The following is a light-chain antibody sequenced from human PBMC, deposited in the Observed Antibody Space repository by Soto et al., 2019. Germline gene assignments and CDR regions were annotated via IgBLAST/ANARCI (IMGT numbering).Light chain of an antibody. Sequence: DIQMTQSPSSLSASVGDRVTITCRASQGISNYLAWYQQKPGKVPKLLIYAASTLQSGVPSRFSGSGSGTDFTLTISRLQPEDVATYYCQKYSGAPRAFGQGTKVEI. V-gene: IGKV1-27*01. CDR3: QKYSGAPRA. CDR2: AAS. J-gene: IGKJ1*01. CDR1: QGISNY.